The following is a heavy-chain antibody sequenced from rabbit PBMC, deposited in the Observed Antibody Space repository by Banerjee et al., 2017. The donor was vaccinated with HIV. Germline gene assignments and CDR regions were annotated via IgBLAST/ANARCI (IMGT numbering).Heavy chain of an antibody. CDR2: IYVGSSGRT. J-gene: IGHJ4*01. D-gene: IGHD4-2*01. Sequence: QQQLEESGGGLVKPEGSLTLTCTASGFSFSSSYWISWVRQAPGKGLEWIACIYVGSSGRTYYASWAKGRFTISKTSSTTVTLQMTSLTAADTATYFCARAGSSDVTPFSLWGPGTLVTVS. CDR3: ARAGSSDVTPFSL. V-gene: IGHV1S45*01. CDR1: GFSFSSSYW.